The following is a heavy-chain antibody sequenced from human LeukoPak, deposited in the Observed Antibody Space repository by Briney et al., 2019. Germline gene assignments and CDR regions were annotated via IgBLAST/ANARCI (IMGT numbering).Heavy chain of an antibody. Sequence: GGSLSLSCAASGFPFSSYWMHWVRQAPGKGLEWVANIKQDGSEKYYVDSVKGRFSISRDNARNSLHLQMNSLRAEDTAVYYCARDCGILRIDCGDSLDIWGQGTMVTVSS. CDR1: GFPFSSYW. D-gene: IGHD2-21*01. J-gene: IGHJ3*02. V-gene: IGHV3-7*03. CDR2: IKQDGSEK. CDR3: ARDCGILRIDCGDSLDI.